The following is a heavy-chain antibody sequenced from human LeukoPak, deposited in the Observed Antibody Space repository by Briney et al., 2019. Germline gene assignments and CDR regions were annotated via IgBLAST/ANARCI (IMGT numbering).Heavy chain of an antibody. CDR1: GGTFSSYA. CDR2: INPSGGST. CDR3: ARGTDGWAHYWYFDL. J-gene: IGHJ2*01. Sequence: ASVKVSCKASGGTFSSYAISWVRQAPGQGLEWMGIINPSGGSTSYAQKFQGRVTMTRDTSTSTVYMELSSLRSEDTAVYYCARGTDGWAHYWYFDLWGRGTLVTVSS. D-gene: IGHD2-8*02. V-gene: IGHV1-46*01.